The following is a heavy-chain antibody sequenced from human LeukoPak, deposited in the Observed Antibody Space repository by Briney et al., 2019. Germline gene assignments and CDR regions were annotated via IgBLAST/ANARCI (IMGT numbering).Heavy chain of an antibody. J-gene: IGHJ4*02. V-gene: IGHV5-51*01. CDR3: VRSRGYSYGYSYYFDY. CDR1: GYSFTTNW. D-gene: IGHD5-18*01. CDR2: IYPGDSET. Sequence: PGESLKISCKGSGYSFTTNWIGWVRQMPGKGLEWMGIIYPGDSETRYSPSFQGQVTISADKSISTAYVQWSSLKASDTAMYYCVRSRGYSYGYSYYFDYWGQGTLVTVSS.